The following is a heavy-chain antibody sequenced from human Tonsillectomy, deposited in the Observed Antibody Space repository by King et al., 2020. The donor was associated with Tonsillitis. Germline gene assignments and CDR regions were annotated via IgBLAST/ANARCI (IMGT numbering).Heavy chain of an antibody. V-gene: IGHV3-30*01. CDR2: ISYDGSNK. CDR3: ARDFRAPYDSSGSLVDY. Sequence: VQLVESGGGVVQPGRSLRLSCAASGFTFSIYAMHWVRQAPGKGLEWVALISYDGSNKYYADSVKGRFTISRDNSKSTLYLQMNSLRAEDTAVYYCARDFRAPYDSSGSLVDYWGQGTLVTVSS. D-gene: IGHD3-22*01. CDR1: GFTFSIYA. J-gene: IGHJ4*02.